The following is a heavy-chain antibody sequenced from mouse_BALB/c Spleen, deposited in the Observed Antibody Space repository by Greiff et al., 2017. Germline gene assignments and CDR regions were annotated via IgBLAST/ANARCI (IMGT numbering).Heavy chain of an antibody. CDR1: GFTFSSFG. CDR3: AGEDYDRLAY. CDR2: ISSGSSTI. J-gene: IGHJ3*01. Sequence: EVLLVASGGGLVQPGGSRKLSCAASGFTFSSFGMHWVRQAPEQGLGWVAYISSGSSTIYSADTVQGRFTIAGDNPKNTLFLQMTSLRSEDTAMYYCAGEDYDRLAYWGQGTLVTVSA. V-gene: IGHV5-17*02. D-gene: IGHD2-4*01.